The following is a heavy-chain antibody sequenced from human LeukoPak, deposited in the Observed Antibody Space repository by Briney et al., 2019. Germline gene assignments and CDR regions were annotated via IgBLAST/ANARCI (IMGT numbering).Heavy chain of an antibody. D-gene: IGHD6-13*01. J-gene: IGHJ4*02. Sequence: EXTGRISDSGSTYDNPSRKRRITKSKETSKNHFSLKVSSVTAADTAVYYCARGLSIAAGANWGQGILVTVSS. V-gene: IGHV4-39*07. CDR3: ARGLSIAAGAN. CDR2: ISDSGST.